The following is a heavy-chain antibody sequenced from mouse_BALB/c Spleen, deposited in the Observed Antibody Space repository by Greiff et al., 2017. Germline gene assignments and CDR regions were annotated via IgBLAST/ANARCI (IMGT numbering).Heavy chain of an antibody. D-gene: IGHD5-5*01. CDR3: ASPLLPHYAMDY. CDR2: INPSSGYT. J-gene: IGHJ4*01. V-gene: IGHV1-4*01. Sequence: QVQLQQSGAELARPGASVKMSCKASGYTFTSYTMHWVKQRPGQGLEWIGYINPSSGYTNYNQKFKDKATLTADKSSSTAYMQLSSLTSEDSAVYYCASPLLPHYAMDYWGQGTSVTVSS. CDR1: GYTFTSYT.